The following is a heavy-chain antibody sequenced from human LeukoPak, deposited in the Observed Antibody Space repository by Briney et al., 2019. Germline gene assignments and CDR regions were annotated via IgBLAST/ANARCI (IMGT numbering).Heavy chain of an antibody. D-gene: IGHD6-13*01. J-gene: IGHJ5*02. CDR1: GFTFDDYA. CDR2: ISWNSGSI. CDR3: AKEGWSSSWYGRFDP. Sequence: GRSLRLSCAASGFTFDDYAMHWVRQAPGKGLGWVSGISWNSGSIGYADSVKGRFTISRDNAKNSLYLQMNSLRAEDTALYYCAKEGWSSSWYGRFDPWGQGTLVTVSS. V-gene: IGHV3-9*01.